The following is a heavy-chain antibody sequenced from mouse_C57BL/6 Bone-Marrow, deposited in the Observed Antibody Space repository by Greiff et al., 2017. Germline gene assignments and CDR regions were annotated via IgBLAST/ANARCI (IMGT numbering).Heavy chain of an antibody. CDR1: GYTFTSYG. J-gene: IGHJ2*01. Sequence: QVQLQQSGAELARPGASVKLSCKASGYTFTSYGISWVKQRTGQGLEWIGEIYPRSGNTYYNEKFKGKATLTADKSSSTAYKELRSLTSEDSAVXFCARYYDYDLYYFDYWGQGTTLTVSS. D-gene: IGHD2-4*01. V-gene: IGHV1-81*01. CDR2: IYPRSGNT. CDR3: ARYYDYDLYYFDY.